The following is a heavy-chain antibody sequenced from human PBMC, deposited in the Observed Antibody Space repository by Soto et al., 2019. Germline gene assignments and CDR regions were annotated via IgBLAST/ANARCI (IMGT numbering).Heavy chain of an antibody. D-gene: IGHD3-3*01. CDR2: IYYSGST. CDR3: ARLYTRRYYDFWSGYHNWFDP. J-gene: IGHJ5*02. Sequence: SETLSLTCTVSGGSISSYYWSWIRQPPGKGLEWIGYIYYSGSTNYNPSLKSRVTISVDTSKNQFSLKLSSVTAADTAVYYCARLYTRRYYDFWSGYHNWFDPWGQGTLVTVSS. V-gene: IGHV4-59*01. CDR1: GGSISSYY.